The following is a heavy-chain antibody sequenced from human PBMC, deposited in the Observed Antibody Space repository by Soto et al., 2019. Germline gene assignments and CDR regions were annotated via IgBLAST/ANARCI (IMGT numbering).Heavy chain of an antibody. D-gene: IGHD2-15*01. V-gene: IGHV3-21*02. CDR1: GFTFNIYT. Sequence: EVQLVESGGGRVKPGGSLRLSCAASGFTFNIYTMNWVRQAPGKGLEWVSSISSSSAYIYYADSVTGRFTNCRDNAETSLFVQMNSRTAADSAVYYCAIDSSLFCTGGTCYRQDAFDVWGQGTMVTVAS. CDR3: AIDSSLFCTGGTCYRQDAFDV. J-gene: IGHJ3*01. CDR2: ISSSSAYI.